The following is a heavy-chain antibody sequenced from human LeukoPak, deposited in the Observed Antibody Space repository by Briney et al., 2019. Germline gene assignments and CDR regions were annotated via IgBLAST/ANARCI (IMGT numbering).Heavy chain of an antibody. CDR3: ARGATYDFDY. CDR1: GGSISSYY. Sequence: ETLSLTCTVSGGSISSYYWSWIRQPPGKGLEWVANIKQDGSEKYYVDSVKGRFTISRDNAKNSLYLQMNSLRAEDTAVYYCARGATYDFDYWGQGTLVTVSS. V-gene: IGHV3-7*01. J-gene: IGHJ4*02. CDR2: IKQDGSEK. D-gene: IGHD2-15*01.